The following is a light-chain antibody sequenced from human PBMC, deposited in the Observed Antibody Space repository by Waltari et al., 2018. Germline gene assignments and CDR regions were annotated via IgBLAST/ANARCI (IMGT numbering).Light chain of an antibody. Sequence: DIQMTQSPSSLSASVGDTVTIPCQASQGIGNNLNWYQQNPGKAPKLLIYRASSLQSGIPSRFSGSGSGTDFTLTISSLLPEDFGTYYCQQGYTYPFTFGPGTKLDVK. J-gene: IGKJ3*01. CDR2: RAS. V-gene: IGKV1-16*01. CDR1: QGIGNN. CDR3: QQGYTYPFT.